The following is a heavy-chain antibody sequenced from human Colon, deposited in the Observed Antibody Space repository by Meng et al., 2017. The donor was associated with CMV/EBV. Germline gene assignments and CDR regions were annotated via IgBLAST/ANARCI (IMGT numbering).Heavy chain of an antibody. V-gene: IGHV3-21*01. D-gene: IGHD3-16*01. J-gene: IGHJ2*01. CDR2: ISSSSSYI. CDR1: GFTFSSYS. CDR3: ASYSQQAMGGTYWYSDL. Sequence: GESLKISCAASGFTFSSYSMNWVRQAPGKGLEWVSSISSSSSYIYYADSVKGRFTISRDNAKNSLYLQMNSLRAEDTAMYYCASYSQQAMGGTYWYSDLWGRGTPVTVSS.